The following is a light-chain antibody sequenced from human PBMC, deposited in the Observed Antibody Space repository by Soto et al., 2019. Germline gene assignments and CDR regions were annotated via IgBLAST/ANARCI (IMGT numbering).Light chain of an antibody. J-gene: IGKJ5*01. CDR3: QQRSNWPPIT. Sequence: EIVMTQSPATLSVSPGERATLSFRASENIYTNLAWYQQKPGQAPRLLIYDASNRATGIPARFSGSGSGTDFTLTISSLEPEDFAVYYCQQRSNWPPITFGQGTRLEIK. CDR2: DAS. CDR1: ENIYTN. V-gene: IGKV3-11*01.